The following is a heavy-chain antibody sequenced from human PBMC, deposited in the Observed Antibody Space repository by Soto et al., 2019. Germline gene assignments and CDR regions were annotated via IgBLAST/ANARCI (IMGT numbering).Heavy chain of an antibody. CDR2: IGGSGAPT. Sequence: GGSLRLSCAASGFTFSNYAMNWVRQAPGKGREWVSTIGGSGAPTYYADSVRGRFTISRDNSKNTLYLQMNSLRDEDTAVYFCASKLTFGSSSDYWGQGTLVSVSS. CDR3: ASKLTFGSSSDY. CDR1: GFTFSNYA. J-gene: IGHJ4*02. V-gene: IGHV3-23*01. D-gene: IGHD1-7*01.